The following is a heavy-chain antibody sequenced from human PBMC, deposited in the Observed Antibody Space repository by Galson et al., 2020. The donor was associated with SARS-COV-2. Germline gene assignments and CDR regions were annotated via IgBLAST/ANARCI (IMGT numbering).Heavy chain of an antibody. J-gene: IGHJ4*02. CDR3: ARGVTETALYYFDA. CDR2: IYHSGST. Sequence: ASETLSLTCTVSGGSIRGYFWSWIRQPPGKGLEWIGYIYHSGSTNYNPSLKSRVTLSIDTSKNQFSLKLKSVTAADAAVYYCARGVTETALYYFDAWGQGALVTVSS. CDR1: GGSIRGYF. V-gene: IGHV4-59*01. D-gene: IGHD2-21*02.